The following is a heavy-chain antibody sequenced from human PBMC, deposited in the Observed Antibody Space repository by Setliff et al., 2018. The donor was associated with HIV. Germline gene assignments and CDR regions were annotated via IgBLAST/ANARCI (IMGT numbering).Heavy chain of an antibody. Sequence: PSETLSLTCAVSGGSFRDYFWTWIRQPAGKGLEWLGHIKDTGATNYSPPLKSRVTMSIDTSNKQFSLKLSSVTAADTAVYYCARRIIVGAISDVFDIWGQGTLVTVSS. J-gene: IGHJ3*02. CDR1: GGSFRDYF. D-gene: IGHD1-26*01. V-gene: IGHV4-34*10. CDR2: IKDTGAT. CDR3: ARRIIVGAISDVFDI.